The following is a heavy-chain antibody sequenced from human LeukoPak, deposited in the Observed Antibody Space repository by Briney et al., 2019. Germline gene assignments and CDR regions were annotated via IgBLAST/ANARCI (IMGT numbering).Heavy chain of an antibody. CDR2: INHSGST. D-gene: IGHD5/OR15-5a*01. Sequence: SENLSLNCAVYGGSFSGYYWSWIRQPPGKGLEWIGEINHSGSTNYNPSLKSRVTISVDTSKNQFSLKLSSVTAADTAVYYCARGRGLRAVYYYYGMDVWGQGTTVTVSS. CDR3: ARGRGLRAVYYYYGMDV. CDR1: GGSFSGYY. V-gene: IGHV4-34*01. J-gene: IGHJ6*02.